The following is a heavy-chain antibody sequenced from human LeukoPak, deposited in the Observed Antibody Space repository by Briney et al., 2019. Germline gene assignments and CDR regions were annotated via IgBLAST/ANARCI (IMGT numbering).Heavy chain of an antibody. CDR3: AKDLYYYGSGSYFPFDY. Sequence: TGGSLRLSCAASGFTFSDYYMSWIRQAPGKGLEWVSAISGSGGSTYYADSVKGRFTISRDNSKNTLYLQMNSLRAEDTAVYYCAKDLYYYGSGSYFPFDYWGQGTLVTVSS. CDR2: ISGSGGST. D-gene: IGHD3-10*01. CDR1: GFTFSDYY. V-gene: IGHV3-23*01. J-gene: IGHJ4*02.